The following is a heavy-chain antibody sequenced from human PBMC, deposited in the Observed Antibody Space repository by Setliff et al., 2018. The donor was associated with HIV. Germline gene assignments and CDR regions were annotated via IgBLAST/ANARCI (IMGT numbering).Heavy chain of an antibody. V-gene: IGHV4-39*01. CDR2: IYYTGSA. CDR1: GGSFTDIGGSFTDYY. Sequence: ASETLSLTCAVFGGSFTDIGGSFTDYYWIWIRQPPGKGLEWIGGIYYTGSANYNPSLKSRVTMSVDTSKNQFSLKLSSVTAADTAVYYCASGYQYDSSGYYYVTPIDYWGQGTLVTAPQ. D-gene: IGHD3-22*01. CDR3: ASGYQYDSSGYYYVTPIDY. J-gene: IGHJ4*02.